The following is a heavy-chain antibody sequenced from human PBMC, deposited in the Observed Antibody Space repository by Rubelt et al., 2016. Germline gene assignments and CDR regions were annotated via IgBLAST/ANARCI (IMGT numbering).Heavy chain of an antibody. CDR2: ISAYNGNT. CDR3: ARDEPYSSSWYDY. V-gene: IGHV1-18*01. J-gene: IGHJ4*02. CDR1: GSTFTSYG. D-gene: IGHD6-13*01. Sequence: QVQLVQSGAEVKKPGASVKVSCKASGSTFTSYGISWVRQAPGQGLEWMGWISAYNGNTNYAQKLQGRVTRTTDTSTSTAYMELRGLRSDDTAVYYCARDEPYSSSWYDYWGQGTLVTVSS.